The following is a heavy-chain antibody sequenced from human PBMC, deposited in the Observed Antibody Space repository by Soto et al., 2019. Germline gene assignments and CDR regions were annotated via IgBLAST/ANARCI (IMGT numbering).Heavy chain of an antibody. CDR2: IFWDDDK. D-gene: IGHD2-8*02. CDR3: ARILTATGGHFDS. V-gene: IGHV2-5*02. Sequence: VPGPTLVNPTQTLTLTCSFSGFSLTTSGVGVGWVRQSPEKALEWLALIFWDDDKRYSPSLRSRLTIAKDTSKNQVVLTLTNVEPVDTATYYCARILTATGGHFDSWGQGALVTVSS. CDR1: GFSLTTSGVG. J-gene: IGHJ4*02.